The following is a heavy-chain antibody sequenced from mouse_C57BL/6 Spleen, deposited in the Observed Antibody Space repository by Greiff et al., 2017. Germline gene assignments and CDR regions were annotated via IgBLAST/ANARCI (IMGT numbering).Heavy chain of an antibody. CDR3: ARETTVDFDY. D-gene: IGHD1-1*01. CDR1: GYAFSSYW. Sequence: QVQLQQSGPELVKPGASVKISCKASGYAFSSYWMNWVKQRPGKGLEWIGRIYPGDGDTNYNGKFKGKATLTADKSSSTAYMQLSSLTSEDSAVYFCARETTVDFDYWGQGTTLTVSS. V-gene: IGHV1-82*01. J-gene: IGHJ2*01. CDR2: IYPGDGDT.